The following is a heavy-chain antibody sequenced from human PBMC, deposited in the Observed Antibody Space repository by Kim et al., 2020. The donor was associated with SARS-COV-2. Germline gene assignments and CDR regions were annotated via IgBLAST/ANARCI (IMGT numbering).Heavy chain of an antibody. CDR1: GFTFSSYA. V-gene: IGHV3-23*01. Sequence: GGSLRLSCAASGFTFSSYAMSWVRQAPGKGLEWVSAISGSGGSTYYADSVKGRFTISRDNSKNTLYLQMNSLRAEDTAVYYCAKELWHCGGDCYSEFDYWGQGTLVTVSS. CDR2: ISGSGGST. J-gene: IGHJ4*02. CDR3: AKELWHCGGDCYSEFDY. D-gene: IGHD2-21*02.